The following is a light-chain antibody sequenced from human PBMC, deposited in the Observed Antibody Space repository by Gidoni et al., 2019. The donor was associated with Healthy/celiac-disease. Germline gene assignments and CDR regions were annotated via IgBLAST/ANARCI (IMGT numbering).Light chain of an antibody. V-gene: IGKV3-20*01. CDR3: QQYGSSPSLT. Sequence: EIVLTQSPGTLSLSPGERATLSCRASQSVSSSYLAWYQQKPGQAPRLLIYGASSRATGSPDRFSGSGSGTDFTLTISRLEPEDFAVYYCQQYGSSPSLTFGGXTKVEIK. CDR1: QSVSSSY. J-gene: IGKJ4*01. CDR2: GAS.